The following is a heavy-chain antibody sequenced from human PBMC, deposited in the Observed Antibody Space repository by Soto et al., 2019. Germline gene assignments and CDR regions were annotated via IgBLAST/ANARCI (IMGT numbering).Heavy chain of an antibody. CDR3: ARHLPTPWSYYSGMDV. Sequence: GESLKISCKGSGYSFTSYWISWVRQMPGKGLEWMGRIDPSDSYTNYSPSFQGHVTISADKSISTAYLQWSSLKASDTAMYYCARHLPTPWSYYSGMDVWGQGTTVTVSS. J-gene: IGHJ6*02. V-gene: IGHV5-10-1*01. D-gene: IGHD3-3*02. CDR1: GYSFTSYW. CDR2: IDPSDSYT.